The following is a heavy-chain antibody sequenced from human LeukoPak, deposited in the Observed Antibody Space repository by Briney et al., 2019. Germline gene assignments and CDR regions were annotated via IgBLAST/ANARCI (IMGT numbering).Heavy chain of an antibody. J-gene: IGHJ3*02. D-gene: IGHD2-21*01. CDR1: GFTFSNAW. V-gene: IGHV3-15*01. CDR2: IKSKTDGGTT. CDR3: TTTVVIAPSDAFDI. Sequence: GGSLRLSCAASGFTFSNAWMSWVRQAPGKGLEWVGRIKSKTDGGTTDYAAPVKGRFTISRDDSKNTLYLQMNSLKTKDTAVYYCTTTVVIAPSDAFDIWGQGTMVTVSS.